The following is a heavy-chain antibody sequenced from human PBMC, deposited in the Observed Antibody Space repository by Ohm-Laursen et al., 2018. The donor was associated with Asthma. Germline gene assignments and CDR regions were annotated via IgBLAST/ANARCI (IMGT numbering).Heavy chain of an antibody. J-gene: IGHJ5*02. Sequence: PSETLSLTCTVSGGSISSYYWIWIRQPPGRGLEFIGYVYHTGSTIYNPSLKGRVTISVDTSKNHFSLWLTSVTSADTAVYYCARGSRIVTGYYGSAALNWFDPWGQGTLVTVSS. V-gene: IGHV4-59*01. CDR2: VYHTGST. CDR3: ARGSRIVTGYYGSAALNWFDP. D-gene: IGHD3-9*01. CDR1: GGSISSYY.